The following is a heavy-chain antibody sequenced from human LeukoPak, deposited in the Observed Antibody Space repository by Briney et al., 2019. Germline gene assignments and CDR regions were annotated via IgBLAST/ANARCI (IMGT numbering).Heavy chain of an antibody. CDR2: IWYDGTNK. CDR1: GFSFSSYG. CDR3: ARESGYSYGLAGFFDY. Sequence: GGSLRLSCAASGFSFSSYGMHWVRQAPGKGLEWVAVIWYDGTNKYYADSVKGRFTISRDNSKNTLYLQMNSLRAEDTAVYYCARESGYSYGLAGFFDYWGQGTLVTVSS. V-gene: IGHV3-33*01. J-gene: IGHJ4*02. D-gene: IGHD5-18*01.